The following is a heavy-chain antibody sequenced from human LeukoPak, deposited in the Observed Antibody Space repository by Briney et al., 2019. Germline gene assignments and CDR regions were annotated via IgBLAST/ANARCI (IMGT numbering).Heavy chain of an antibody. CDR3: ARILMFRGHFDY. D-gene: IGHD3-10*01. Sequence: ESGPTLVNPTQTLTLTCTFSGFSLNTTDVCVSWIRQPPGKALEWLARIDWDDDKYYSTSLRTRLTISKDTSKNQVVLTMTNMDPVDTATYYCARILMFRGHFDYWGQGTLVTVSS. CDR1: GFSLNTTDVC. J-gene: IGHJ4*02. V-gene: IGHV2-70*11. CDR2: IDWDDDK.